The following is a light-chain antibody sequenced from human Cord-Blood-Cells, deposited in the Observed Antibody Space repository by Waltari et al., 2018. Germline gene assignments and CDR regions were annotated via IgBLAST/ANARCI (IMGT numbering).Light chain of an antibody. Sequence: QSALTQPRSVSGSPGQSVTISCTGTISDVGGYNYVSWYQQHPGKAPKLMIYDVSKRPSGVPDRFSGSKSGNTASLTISVLQAEDEADYYCCSYAGSYTLFGGGTKLTVL. CDR1: ISDVGGYNY. V-gene: IGLV2-11*01. J-gene: IGLJ2*01. CDR2: DVS. CDR3: CSYAGSYTL.